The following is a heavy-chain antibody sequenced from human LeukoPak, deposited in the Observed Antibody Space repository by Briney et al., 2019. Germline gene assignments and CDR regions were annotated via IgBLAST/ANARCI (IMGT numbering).Heavy chain of an antibody. CDR1: GGSISSYY. V-gene: IGHV4-59*08. J-gene: IGHJ6*02. CDR3: ARLPHYYGSGSYYSPSYYGMDV. CDR2: IYYSGST. D-gene: IGHD3-10*01. Sequence: SETLSLTCTVFGGSISSYYWSWIRQPPGKGLEWIGYIYYSGSTNYNPSLKSRVTISVDTSKNQFSLKLSSVTAADTAVYYCARLPHYYGSGSYYSPSYYGMDVWGQGTTVTVSS.